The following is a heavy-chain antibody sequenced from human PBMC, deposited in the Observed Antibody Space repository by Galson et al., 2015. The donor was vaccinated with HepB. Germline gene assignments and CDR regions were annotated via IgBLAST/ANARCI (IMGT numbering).Heavy chain of an antibody. V-gene: IGHV3-30*18. CDR1: GFTFSSYG. CDR2: ISYDGSNK. D-gene: IGHD3-22*01. CDR3: AKDLHYYDSSGCPHY. J-gene: IGHJ4*02. Sequence: SLRLSCAASGFTFSSYGMHWVRQAPGKGLEWVAVISYDGSNKYYADSVKGRFTISRDNSKNTLYLQMNSLRAEDTAVYYCAKDLHYYDSSGCPHYWGQGTLVTVSS.